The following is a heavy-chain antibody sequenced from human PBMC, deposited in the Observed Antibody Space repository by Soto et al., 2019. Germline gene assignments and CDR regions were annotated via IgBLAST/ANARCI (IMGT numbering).Heavy chain of an antibody. Sequence: QLVQSGAEVKNPGASVRVSCKASAFSFSTYGITWVRQAPGQGLEWMGWITASNGNTHYAQDLQGRVTMTTDTSTSTAYMELWRLRSDDTAVYYCARGSSYGSYWYFDLWGRGTLVTVSS. CDR3: ARGSSYGSYWYFDL. D-gene: IGHD3-16*01. CDR2: ITASNGNT. CDR1: AFSFSTYG. J-gene: IGHJ2*01. V-gene: IGHV1-18*04.